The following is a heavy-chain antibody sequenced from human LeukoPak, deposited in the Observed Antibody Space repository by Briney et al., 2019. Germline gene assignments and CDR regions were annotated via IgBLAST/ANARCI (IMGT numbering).Heavy chain of an antibody. CDR1: GFIASSNY. D-gene: IGHD3-3*01. J-gene: IGHJ4*02. Sequence: PGGSLRLTCVVSGFIASSNYMSWVRQAPGKGLEWISLIYSGGTTHYADSVMGRFTISRDNSKTTLFLQMNSLKAEDAAVYYCATGGRSGVALEQWGQGTLVTVSS. V-gene: IGHV3-53*01. CDR3: ATGGRSGVALEQ. CDR2: IYSGGTT.